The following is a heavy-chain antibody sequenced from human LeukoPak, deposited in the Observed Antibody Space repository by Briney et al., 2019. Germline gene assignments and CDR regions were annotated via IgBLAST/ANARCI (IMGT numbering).Heavy chain of an antibody. CDR3: AKANVKYCSGGSCFAAFDI. Sequence: GGSLRLSCAASGFTFSSYAMSWVRQAPGKGPEWVSAISHSGGTTYYADSVKGRFTITRDNSKNTLYLQMNSLRAEDTAVYYCAKANVKYCSGGSCFAAFDIWGQGTMVTVSS. V-gene: IGHV3-23*01. J-gene: IGHJ3*02. CDR2: ISHSGGTT. D-gene: IGHD2-15*01. CDR1: GFTFSSYA.